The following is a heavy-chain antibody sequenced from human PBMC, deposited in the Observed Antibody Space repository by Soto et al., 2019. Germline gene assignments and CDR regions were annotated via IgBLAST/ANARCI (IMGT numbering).Heavy chain of an antibody. V-gene: IGHV3-11*01. CDR2: ISSSGSTI. Sequence: GGSLRLSCAASGFTFSDYYMSWIRQAPGKGLEWVSYISSSGSTIYYADSVKGRFTISRDNAKNSLYLQMNSLRAEDTAVYYCARDIPESDGDYSYSLTYFDYWGQGTLVTVSS. CDR1: GFTFSDYY. CDR3: ARDIPESDGDYSYSLTYFDY. J-gene: IGHJ4*02. D-gene: IGHD4-17*01.